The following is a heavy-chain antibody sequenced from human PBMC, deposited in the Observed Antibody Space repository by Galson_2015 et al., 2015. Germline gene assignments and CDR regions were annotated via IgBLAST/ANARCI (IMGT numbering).Heavy chain of an antibody. CDR2: IKQDGSEK. CDR1: GFTFSGYW. D-gene: IGHD3-22*01. Sequence: SLRLSCAASGFTFSGYWMSWVRQAPGKGLEWVANIKQDGSEKDYVDSVKGRFTISRDNAENSLYLQMNSLRAEDTALYYCARGRRVYDSSGYYYYFDSWGQGTLVIVSS. V-gene: IGHV3-7*01. CDR3: ARGRRVYDSSGYYYYFDS. J-gene: IGHJ4*02.